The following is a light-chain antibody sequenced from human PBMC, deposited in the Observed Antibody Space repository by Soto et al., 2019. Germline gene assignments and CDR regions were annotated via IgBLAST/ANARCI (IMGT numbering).Light chain of an antibody. CDR1: QSISTY. CDR3: QQTYSAPLT. V-gene: IGKV1-39*01. Sequence: DMPMTQSPSSLSASVGDRVNITCRASQSISTYLNWYQQKPGRAPRLLIHAASSLQGGVPLRFSGSGSGTDFTLTISSLQPEDFTTYYCQQTYSAPLTFGGGTKVEI. J-gene: IGKJ4*01. CDR2: AAS.